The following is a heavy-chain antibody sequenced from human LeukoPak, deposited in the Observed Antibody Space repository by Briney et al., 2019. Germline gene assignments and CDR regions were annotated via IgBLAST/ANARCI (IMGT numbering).Heavy chain of an antibody. CDR2: INHSGST. D-gene: IGHD5-24*01. V-gene: IGHV4-34*01. Sequence: SETLSLTCAASGGSFSGYSWSWIRQPPGKGLEWSGDINHSGSTNYKPSLKSRVTISVDTSKNQFCLKVSLLTAADTCVYLCAREWLSYSYHMDVWGKGTTVTVSS. J-gene: IGHJ6*03. CDR1: GGSFSGYS. CDR3: AREWLSYSYHMDV.